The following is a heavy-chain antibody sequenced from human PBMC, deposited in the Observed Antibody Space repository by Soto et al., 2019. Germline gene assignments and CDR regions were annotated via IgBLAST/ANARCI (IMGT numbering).Heavy chain of an antibody. J-gene: IGHJ6*02. V-gene: IGHV3-74*03. CDR3: ARDKSYAIAV. CDR2: INSDGSST. Sequence: EVQLVESGGGFVQPGGSLRLSCAASGFDFSNSWMHWVRQVPGKGLVWVSHINSDGSSTTYADSVKGRFTISRDNARTTLYLQLDSLRVEDTAVYYCARDKSYAIAVWGQWTTVTVSS. CDR1: GFDFSNSW. D-gene: IGHD2-21*01.